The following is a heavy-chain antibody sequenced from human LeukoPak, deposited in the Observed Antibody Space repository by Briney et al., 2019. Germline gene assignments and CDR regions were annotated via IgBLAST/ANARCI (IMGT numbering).Heavy chain of an antibody. V-gene: IGHV4-61*08. D-gene: IGHD3-10*01. J-gene: IGHJ4*02. CDR1: GGSISSGDYY. CDR2: IYYSGST. CDR3: ARMHGSGSYGFDY. Sequence: SQTLSLTCTVSGGSISSGDYYWSWIRQPPGKGLEWIGYIYYSGSTNYNPSLKSRVTISVDTSKNQFSLKLSSVTAADTAVYYCARMHGSGSYGFDYWGQGTLVTVSS.